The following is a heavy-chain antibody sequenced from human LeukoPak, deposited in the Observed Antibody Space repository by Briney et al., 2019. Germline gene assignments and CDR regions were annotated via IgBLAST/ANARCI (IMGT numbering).Heavy chain of an antibody. CDR2: VSYGGGT. CDR3: ARHSGLGVVSPYSDY. Sequence: PSETLSLTYTVSGGSISSSSHCWGWIRQPPGKGLEWIGIVSYGGGTHSSPSLKSRVTLAVDTSRNQFSLKLTSVTAADTAVYYCARHSGLGVVSPYSDYWGEGSLVTVSS. J-gene: IGHJ4*02. D-gene: IGHD4-23*01. CDR1: GGSISSSSHC. V-gene: IGHV4-39*01.